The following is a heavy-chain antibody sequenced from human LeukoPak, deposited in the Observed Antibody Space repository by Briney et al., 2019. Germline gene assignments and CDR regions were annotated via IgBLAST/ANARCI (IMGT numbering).Heavy chain of an antibody. CDR2: IHYSGST. CDR3: ARVPGYTSGRGTIDS. V-gene: IGHV4-59*01. D-gene: IGHD5-18*01. J-gene: IGHJ4*02. Sequence: SETLSLTCTVSGGSISSYYWSWIRQPPGKGLEWIGNIHYSGSTNQNPSLKSRVTTSVDTSKNQFSLKLSSVTAADTAVYYCARVPGYTSGRGTIDSWGQGTLVTVSS. CDR1: GGSISSYY.